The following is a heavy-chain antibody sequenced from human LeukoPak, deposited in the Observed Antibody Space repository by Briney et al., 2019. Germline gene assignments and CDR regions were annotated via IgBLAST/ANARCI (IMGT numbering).Heavy chain of an antibody. D-gene: IGHD6-19*01. CDR2: IYHSGST. CDR3: ARDPPGYSSAWHAFDI. V-gene: IGHV4-38-2*02. J-gene: IGHJ3*02. CDR1: GYSLSSNYY. Sequence: PSETLSLTCTVSGYSLSSNYYWAWIRQPPGKGLEWIGSIYHSGSTYYNPSLKSRVTLSVDTSNNQFSLKLSSVTAADTAVYYCARDPPGYSSAWHAFDIWGQGTMVTVSS.